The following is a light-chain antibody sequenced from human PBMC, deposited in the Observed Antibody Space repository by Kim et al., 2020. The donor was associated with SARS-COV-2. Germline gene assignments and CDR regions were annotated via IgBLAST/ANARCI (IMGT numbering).Light chain of an antibody. Sequence: GSPGQTASITCSGDKLGDKYACWYQQKPGQSPVLVIYQDSKRPSGIPERFSGSNSGNTATLTISGTQAMDEADYYCQAWDSSTLVFGGGTKLTVL. J-gene: IGLJ2*01. CDR2: QDS. V-gene: IGLV3-1*01. CDR3: QAWDSSTLV. CDR1: KLGDKY.